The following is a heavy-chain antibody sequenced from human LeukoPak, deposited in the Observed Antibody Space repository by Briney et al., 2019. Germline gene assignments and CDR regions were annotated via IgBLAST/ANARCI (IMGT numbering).Heavy chain of an antibody. V-gene: IGHV4-61*01. CDR2: IYYSGST. Sequence: SETLSLTCTVSGGSVSSGSYYWIWIRQPPGKGLEWIGYIYYSGSTNYNPSLKSRVTISVDTSKNQFSLKLSSVTAADTAVYYCARDEYYYDSSGYYYYGMDVWGQGTTVTVSS. D-gene: IGHD3-22*01. J-gene: IGHJ6*02. CDR1: GGSVSSGSYY. CDR3: ARDEYYYDSSGYYYYGMDV.